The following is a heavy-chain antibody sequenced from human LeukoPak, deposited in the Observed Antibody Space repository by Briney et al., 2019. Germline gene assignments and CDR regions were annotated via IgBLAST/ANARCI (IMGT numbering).Heavy chain of an antibody. CDR2: ISGVSETT. CDR3: AKDVCGNYCSPDM. Sequence: PGGSLRLSCAASGFTFSTHAMSWVRQAPGKGLEWVSGISGVSETTYYADSVRGRFTISRDNSKSTIYLQMNSLRAEDTAVYYCAKDVCGNYCSPDMWGQGTMVTVSS. J-gene: IGHJ3*02. CDR1: GFTFSTHA. D-gene: IGHD1-26*01. V-gene: IGHV3-23*01.